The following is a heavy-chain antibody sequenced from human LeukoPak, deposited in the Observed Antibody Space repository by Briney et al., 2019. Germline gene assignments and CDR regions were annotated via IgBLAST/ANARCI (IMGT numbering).Heavy chain of an antibody. V-gene: IGHV3-15*01. CDR2: IKSKADGGTT. J-gene: IGHJ6*02. CDR1: GFSHAW. Sequence: GGSLRLSCAASGFSHAWMSWVRQTPGKGLEWVGRIKSKADGGTTDYVAPVKGRFTISRDDSKNTLYLQMNSLKTEDTAVYYCTTDREGGMDVWGQGTTVTVSS. CDR3: TTDREGGMDV.